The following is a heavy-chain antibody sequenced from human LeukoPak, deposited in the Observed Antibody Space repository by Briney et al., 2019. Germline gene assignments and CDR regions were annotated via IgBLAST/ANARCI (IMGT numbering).Heavy chain of an antibody. Sequence: SGGSLRLSCTASGFTFGDYAMSWFRQAPGKGLEWVGRIKSKTDGGTTDYAAPVKGRFTISRDDSKNTLYLQMNSLKTEDTAVYYCTHSPSLQLLWFGEWGVYFDYWGQGTLVTVSS. CDR1: GFTFGDYA. CDR3: THSPSLQLLWFGEWGVYFDY. V-gene: IGHV3-15*01. D-gene: IGHD3-10*01. CDR2: IKSKTDGGTT. J-gene: IGHJ4*02.